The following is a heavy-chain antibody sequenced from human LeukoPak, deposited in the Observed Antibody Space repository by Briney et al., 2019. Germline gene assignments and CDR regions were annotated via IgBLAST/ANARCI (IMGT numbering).Heavy chain of an antibody. Sequence: GGSLRLSCAASGFTFSNYWMHWVRQAPGKGLVWVSRINSDGINTSYADSVKGRFTISRDNAKNTLNLQMNSLRAEDTAVYYCARVRRITMVRGVIITGYYYYMDVWGKGTTVTVSS. CDR1: GFTFSNYW. J-gene: IGHJ6*03. V-gene: IGHV3-74*01. CDR3: ARVRRITMVRGVIITGYYYYMDV. CDR2: INSDGINT. D-gene: IGHD3-10*01.